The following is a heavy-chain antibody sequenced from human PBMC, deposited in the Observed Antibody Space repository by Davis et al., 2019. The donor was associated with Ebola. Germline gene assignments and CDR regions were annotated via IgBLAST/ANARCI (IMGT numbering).Heavy chain of an antibody. CDR1: GYTFTNYY. J-gene: IGHJ3*02. CDR3: ARVSGPATIFPVGDAFDI. Sequence: ASVKVSCKASGYTFTNYYMHWVRQAPGQGLEWMGRINANTGGTNYAQNFQGRVTMTRDTSITTAYLELSRLRSDDTAVYYCARVSGPATIFPVGDAFDIWGQGTMVTVSS. CDR2: INANTGGT. D-gene: IGHD2-2*01. V-gene: IGHV1-2*06.